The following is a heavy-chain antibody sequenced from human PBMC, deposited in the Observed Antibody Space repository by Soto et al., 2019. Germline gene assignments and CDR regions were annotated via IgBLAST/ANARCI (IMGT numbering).Heavy chain of an antibody. CDR1: GYSFSSYW. Sequence: GESLKISCKGSGYSFSSYWIGWVRQMPGKGLEWMGIIYPGDSDTRYSPSFQGQVTISADKSISTAYLQWSSLKASDTAIYYCARHDSSGWTEYYYHAMDVWGQGTTVTVSS. J-gene: IGHJ6*02. V-gene: IGHV5-51*01. CDR2: IYPGDSDT. D-gene: IGHD6-19*01. CDR3: ARHDSSGWTEYYYHAMDV.